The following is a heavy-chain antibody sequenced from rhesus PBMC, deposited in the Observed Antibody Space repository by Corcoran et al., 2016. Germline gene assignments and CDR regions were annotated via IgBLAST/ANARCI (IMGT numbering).Heavy chain of an antibody. Sequence: QLQLQESGPGLVKPSETLSVTCAVSGGSISSSYWSWIRQAPGKGLEWIWYIYGSGSSTNYNPSLKSRVTLSVDTSKNPFSLKLSSVTAADPAVYYCVSVYGSNLPYLYFDIWGPGTPITISS. CDR1: GGSISSSY. D-gene: IGHD4-29*01. CDR2: IYGSGSST. CDR3: VSVYGSNLPYLYFDI. J-gene: IGHJ2*01. V-gene: IGHV4-169*01.